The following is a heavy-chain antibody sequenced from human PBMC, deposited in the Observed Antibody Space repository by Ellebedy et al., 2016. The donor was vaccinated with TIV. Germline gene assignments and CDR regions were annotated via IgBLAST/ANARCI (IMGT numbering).Heavy chain of an antibody. J-gene: IGHJ6*02. CDR2: IYSGGST. D-gene: IGHD5-12*01. CDR1: GFTVSSNY. V-gene: IGHV3-53*01. Sequence: GESLKISCAASGFTVSSNYMSWVRQAPGKGLEWVSVIYSGGSTYYADSVKGRFTISRDNSKNTLYLQMNSLRAEDTAVYYCARDYGYSGYDWYYYYGMDVWGQGTTVTVSS. CDR3: ARDYGYSGYDWYYYYGMDV.